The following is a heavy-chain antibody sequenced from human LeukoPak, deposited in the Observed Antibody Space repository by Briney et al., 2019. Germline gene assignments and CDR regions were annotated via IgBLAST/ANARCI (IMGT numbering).Heavy chain of an antibody. CDR1: GFTFSSYG. CDR2: ISWNSGSI. Sequence: GRSLRLSCAASGFTFSSYGMHWVRQAPGKGLEWVSGISWNSGSIGYADSVKGRFTISRDNAKNSLYLQMNSLRAEDTALYYCAKDISSGSYYYYGMDVWGQGTTVTVSS. CDR3: AKDISSGSYYYYGMDV. V-gene: IGHV3-9*01. D-gene: IGHD6-19*01. J-gene: IGHJ6*02.